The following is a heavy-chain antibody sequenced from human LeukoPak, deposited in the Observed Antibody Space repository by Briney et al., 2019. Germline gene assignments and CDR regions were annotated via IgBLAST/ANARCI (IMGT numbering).Heavy chain of an antibody. CDR1: GFTFSSYA. D-gene: IGHD4-17*01. CDR2: ISGSGGSK. J-gene: IGHJ4*02. Sequence: GGSLRLSCAASGFTFSSYAMSWVRQAPGKGLEWVSAISGSGGSKYYADSVKGGFTISRDNSKNPLYLQMNSLRAEDTAVYYCAKDLDDYGDYDGYWGQGTLVTVSS. CDR3: AKDLDDYGDYDGY. V-gene: IGHV3-23*01.